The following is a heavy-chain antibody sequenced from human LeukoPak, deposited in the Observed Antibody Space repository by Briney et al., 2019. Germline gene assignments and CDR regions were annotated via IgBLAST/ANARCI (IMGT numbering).Heavy chain of an antibody. CDR3: ASHHRGYCSGGSCYGFDY. CDR1: GYTFTGYY. V-gene: IGHV1-2*02. Sequence: GASVKVSCKASGYTFTGYYMHWVRPAPGQGLEWMGWINPNSGGTNYAQKFQGRVTMTRDTSISTAYMELSRLRSDDTAVYYCASHHRGYCSGGSCYGFDYWGQGTLVTVSS. D-gene: IGHD2-15*01. J-gene: IGHJ4*02. CDR2: INPNSGGT.